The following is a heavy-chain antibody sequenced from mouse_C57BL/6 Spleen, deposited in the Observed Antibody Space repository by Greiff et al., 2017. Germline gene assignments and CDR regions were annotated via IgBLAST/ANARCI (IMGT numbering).Heavy chain of an antibody. D-gene: IGHD2-2*01. Sequence: VKLQESGPELVKPGASVKISCKASGYAFSSSWMNWVKQRPGKGLEWIGRIYPGDGDTNYNGKFKGKATLTADKSSSTAYMQLSSLTSEDSAVYFCARSTGFHYWGQGTTLTVSS. V-gene: IGHV1-82*01. J-gene: IGHJ2*01. CDR1: GYAFSSSW. CDR2: IYPGDGDT. CDR3: ARSTGFHY.